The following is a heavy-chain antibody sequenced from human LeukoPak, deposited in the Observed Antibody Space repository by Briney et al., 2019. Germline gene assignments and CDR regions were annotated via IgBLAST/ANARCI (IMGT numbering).Heavy chain of an antibody. J-gene: IGHJ5*01. CDR2: INHSGST. D-gene: IGHD6-19*01. V-gene: IGHV4-34*01. CDR1: GGSFSGYY. Sequence: SETLSLTCAVYGGSFSGYYWSWIRQPPGKGLEWIGEINHSGSTNYNPSLKSRVTISVDTSKNQFSLKLSSVTAADTAVYYCAKGNRSGWFDYWGQGTLVTVSS. CDR3: AKGNRSGWFDY.